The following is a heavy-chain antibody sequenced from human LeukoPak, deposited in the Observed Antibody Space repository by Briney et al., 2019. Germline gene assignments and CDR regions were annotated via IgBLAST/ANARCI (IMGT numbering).Heavy chain of an antibody. V-gene: IGHV3-53*04. J-gene: IGHJ6*02. CDR1: GFTVSSNY. CDR3: ASPLWFVGPEMSNYYYYGMDV. Sequence: GGSLRLSCAASGFTVSSNYMSWVRQAPGKGLEWVSVIYSGGSTYYADSVKGRFTISRHNSKNTLYLQMNSLRAEDTAVYYCASPLWFVGPEMSNYYYYGMDVWGQGTTVTVSS. CDR2: IYSGGST. D-gene: IGHD3-10*01.